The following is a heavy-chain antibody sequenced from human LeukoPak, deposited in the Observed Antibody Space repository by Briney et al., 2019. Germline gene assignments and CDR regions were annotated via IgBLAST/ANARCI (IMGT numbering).Heavy chain of an antibody. CDR3: ARGSHFWSGYRMYYFDY. CDR1: GGSFSGYY. V-gene: IGHV4-34*01. J-gene: IGHJ4*02. Sequence: SETLSLTCAVYGGSFSGYYWSWIRQPPGKGLEWIGEINHSGSTNYNPSLKSRVTISVDTSKNQFSLKLSSVTAADTAVYYCARGSHFWSGYRMYYFDYWGQGTLATVSS. CDR2: INHSGST. D-gene: IGHD3-3*02.